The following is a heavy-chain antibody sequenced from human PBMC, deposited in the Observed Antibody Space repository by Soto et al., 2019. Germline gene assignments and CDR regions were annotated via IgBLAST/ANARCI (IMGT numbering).Heavy chain of an antibody. CDR2: LQPSTGRT. J-gene: IGHJ4*02. D-gene: IGHD1-26*01. CDR3: ARGVSAGVEY. CDR1: GYSFTSLD. Sequence: QVQLVQSGAEVREPGASVKVSCKASGYSFTSLDINWVRQTAGQGLDWMGWLQPSTGRTGYAQKFQGRVTMTRDTSINTAYMELTTLASDDTAFYYCARGVSAGVEYWGQGTLVTVSS. V-gene: IGHV1-8*01.